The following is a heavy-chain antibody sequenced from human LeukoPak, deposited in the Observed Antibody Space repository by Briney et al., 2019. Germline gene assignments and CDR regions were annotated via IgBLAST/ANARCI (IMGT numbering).Heavy chain of an antibody. CDR3: ARPSAYRSSWYGDAFDI. V-gene: IGHV4-59*08. J-gene: IGHJ3*02. Sequence: SETLSLTCTVSGGSISSYYWSWIRQPPGKGLECIGYIYYSGSTNYNPSLKSRVTISVDTSKNQFSLKLSSVTAADTAVYYCARPSAYRSSWYGDAFDIWGQGTMVTVSS. CDR1: GGSISSYY. D-gene: IGHD6-13*01. CDR2: IYYSGST.